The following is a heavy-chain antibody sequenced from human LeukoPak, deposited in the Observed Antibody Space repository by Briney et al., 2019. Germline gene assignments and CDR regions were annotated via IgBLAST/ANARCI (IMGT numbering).Heavy chain of an antibody. Sequence: HPGGSLRLSCAASGFTFSSYVMHWVRQAPGKGLEWVAIISYDGSNEYYADSVKGRFTISRDNSKNTLYLQMNSLRAADTAVYYCARAVGGATPWFDPWGQGTLVTVSS. CDR3: ARAVGGATPWFDP. CDR2: ISYDGSNE. V-gene: IGHV3-30*04. J-gene: IGHJ5*02. CDR1: GFTFSSYV. D-gene: IGHD1-26*01.